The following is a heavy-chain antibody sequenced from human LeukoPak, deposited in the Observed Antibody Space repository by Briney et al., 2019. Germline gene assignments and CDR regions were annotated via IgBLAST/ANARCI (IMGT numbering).Heavy chain of an antibody. CDR1: GFSLRTSGVG. J-gene: IGHJ6*03. V-gene: IGHV2-5*02. Sequence: SGPTLLHPTRTLTLNYAFSGFSLRTSGVGVGWIRQPPGRALEWLPLIYWDEDKRYIPSLKSRLTITKDTSKYQVVLTMTNMDPVDTATYYCAHSSAAARRNNYYYYYYIDVWGKGTTVTVSS. CDR3: AHSSAAARRNNYYYYYYIDV. D-gene: IGHD6-13*01. CDR2: IYWDEDK.